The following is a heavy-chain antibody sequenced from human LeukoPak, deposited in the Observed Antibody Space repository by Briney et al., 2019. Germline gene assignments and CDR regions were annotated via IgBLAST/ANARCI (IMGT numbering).Heavy chain of an antibody. V-gene: IGHV4-61*02. D-gene: IGHD5-12*01. CDR1: GGSISSGSYY. Sequence: SETLSLTCTVSGGSISSGSYYWSWIRQPAGKGLEWIGRIYTSGSTNYNPSLKSRVTISVDTSKNQFSLKLSSVTAADTAVYYCAREGTGYPAAFDIWGQGTMVTVSS. J-gene: IGHJ3*02. CDR2: IYTSGST. CDR3: AREGTGYPAAFDI.